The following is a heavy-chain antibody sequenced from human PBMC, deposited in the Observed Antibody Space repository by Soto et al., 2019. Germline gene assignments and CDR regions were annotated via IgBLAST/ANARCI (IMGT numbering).Heavy chain of an antibody. D-gene: IGHD6-19*01. J-gene: IGHJ1*01. CDR1: GFTFSSYA. CDR2: ISGSGGST. Sequence: EVQLLESGGGLVQPGGSLRLSCAASGFTFSSYAMNWVRQAPGKGLEWVSTISGSGGSTYYADSVKGRFTISRDNSKNTVFLQMNSLRAEDTAVYYCASSSDWPYFRHWGQGTLVTVSS. CDR3: ASSSDWPYFRH. V-gene: IGHV3-23*01.